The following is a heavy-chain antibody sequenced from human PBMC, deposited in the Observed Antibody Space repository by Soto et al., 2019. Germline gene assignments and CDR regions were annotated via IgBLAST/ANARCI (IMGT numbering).Heavy chain of an antibody. J-gene: IGHJ4*02. D-gene: IGHD3-3*01. CDR1: GFTFSRYA. Sequence: GGSLRLSCVASGFTFSRYAMSWVRQAPGKGLEWVSGMSASGGGTYYADSVKGRFTISRDNSKNTLYLQINSLRADDTAVYYCAKDMGDFWSAFDYWGQGTLVTVSS. V-gene: IGHV3-23*01. CDR3: AKDMGDFWSAFDY. CDR2: MSASGGGT.